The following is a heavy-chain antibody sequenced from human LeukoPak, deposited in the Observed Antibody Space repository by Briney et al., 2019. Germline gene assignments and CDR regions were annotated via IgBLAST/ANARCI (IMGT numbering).Heavy chain of an antibody. J-gene: IGHJ4*02. CDR3: ARASYSYDINGWVPFDY. D-gene: IGHD3-22*01. V-gene: IGHV4-61*02. CDR1: GGSISSSSYY. Sequence: NPSETLSLTCTVSGGSISSSSYYWSWIRQPAGKGLEWIGRIYTSGSTNYNPSLKSRVTISGDTSKNQFSLRLSSVTAADTAVYYCARASYSYDINGWVPFDYWGQGTLVTVSS. CDR2: IYTSGST.